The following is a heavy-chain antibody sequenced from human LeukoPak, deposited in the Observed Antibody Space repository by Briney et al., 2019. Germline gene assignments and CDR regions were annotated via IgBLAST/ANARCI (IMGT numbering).Heavy chain of an antibody. CDR3: ARYSVVVVPAATRYYYYYMDV. D-gene: IGHD2-2*01. J-gene: IGHJ6*03. Sequence: SETLSLTCTVSGGSIGSYYWSWIRQPPGKGLEWIGYIYYSGSTNYNPSLKSRVTISVDTSKNQFSLKLSSVTAADTAVYYCARYSVVVVPAATRYYYYYMDVWGKGTTVTVSS. CDR1: GGSIGSYY. CDR2: IYYSGST. V-gene: IGHV4-59*08.